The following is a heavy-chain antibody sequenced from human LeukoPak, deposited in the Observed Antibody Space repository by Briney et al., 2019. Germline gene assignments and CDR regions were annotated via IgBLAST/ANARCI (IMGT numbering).Heavy chain of an antibody. CDR2: TYYRSRWYN. V-gene: IGHV6-1*01. D-gene: IGHD2-2*01. Sequence: SQTLSLTFAISGDSVSLNNIDWNWLRQSPSRGLEWLGSTYYRSRWYNEYALSVESRITIIPDTSKNQLSLQMNSVTPEDTAVCYCARGRDVGVVPAADFEDGGQGTRVTVPS. CDR3: ARGRDVGVVPAADFED. CDR1: GDSVSLNNID. J-gene: IGHJ4*02.